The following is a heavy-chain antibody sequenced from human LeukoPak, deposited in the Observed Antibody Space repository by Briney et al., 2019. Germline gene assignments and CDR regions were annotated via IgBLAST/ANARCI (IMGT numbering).Heavy chain of an antibody. J-gene: IGHJ4*02. CDR1: GFTFSHHA. D-gene: IGHD3-22*01. V-gene: IGHV3-33*06. CDR3: AKDFGGYYYDTSGPDY. CDR2: IWYDGAQK. Sequence: GRSLRLSCETSGFTFSHHAMHWVRQAPGKGLEWVAAIWYDGAQKYYADSLRGRCTISRDNSKSTLYLEMNSLRAEDTAVYYCAKDFGGYYYDTSGPDYWGQGTLVTVAS.